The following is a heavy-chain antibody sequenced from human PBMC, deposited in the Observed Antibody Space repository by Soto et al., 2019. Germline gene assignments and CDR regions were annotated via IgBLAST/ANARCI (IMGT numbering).Heavy chain of an antibody. V-gene: IGHV4-31*03. CDR2: IYYSGST. J-gene: IGHJ4*02. CDR3: ARANPPPRLRAAAGKIFDY. Sequence: QVQLQESGPGLVKPSQTLSLTCTVSGGSISSGGYYWSWIRQHPGKGLEWIGYIYYSGSTYYNPSPKGRVTKSIDTSKNRFSLKLSSVAAAGTAVFFWARANPPPRLRAAAGKIFDYWGQGTLVTVSS. CDR1: GGSISSGGYY. D-gene: IGHD6-13*01.